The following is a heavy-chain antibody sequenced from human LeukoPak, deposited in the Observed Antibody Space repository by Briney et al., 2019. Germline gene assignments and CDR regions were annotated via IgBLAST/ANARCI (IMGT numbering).Heavy chain of an antibody. Sequence: ASVKVSCKASGYTFTGYYMHWVRQAPGQGLEWMGWINPNSGGTNYAQKFQGRVTITADKSTSTAYMELSSLRSEDTAVYYCARGYYDSSRFGYWGQGTLVTVSS. CDR1: GYTFTGYY. CDR2: INPNSGGT. V-gene: IGHV1-2*02. D-gene: IGHD3-22*01. CDR3: ARGYYDSSRFGY. J-gene: IGHJ4*02.